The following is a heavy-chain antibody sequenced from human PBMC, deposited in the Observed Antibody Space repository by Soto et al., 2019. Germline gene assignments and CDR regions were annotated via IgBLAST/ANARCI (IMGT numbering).Heavy chain of an antibody. CDR1: GFTFSSYA. D-gene: IGHD4-17*01. CDR2: ISGSGGST. J-gene: IGHJ5*02. V-gene: IGHV3-23*01. CDR3: AKVTWEYGDTNCFDP. Sequence: EVQLLESGGGLVQPGGSLRLSCAASGFTFSSYAMSWVRQAPGKGLEWVSAISGSGGSTYYADSVKGRFTISRDKSKNTLYLQMNSRRAEDTAVYYCAKVTWEYGDTNCFDPWGQGTLGTVSS.